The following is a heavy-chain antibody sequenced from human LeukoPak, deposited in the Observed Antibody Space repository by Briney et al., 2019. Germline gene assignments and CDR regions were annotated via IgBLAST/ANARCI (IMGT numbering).Heavy chain of an antibody. Sequence: SVKASCKASGGTFSSYTISWVRQAPGQGLEWMGRIIPILGIANYAQKFQGRVTITADKSTSTAYMELSSLRSEDTAVYYCARGRRPSIAALRDYYYYYMDVWGKGTTVTVSS. CDR3: ARGRRPSIAALRDYYYYYMDV. CDR1: GGTFSSYT. J-gene: IGHJ6*03. D-gene: IGHD6-6*01. V-gene: IGHV1-69*02. CDR2: IIPILGIA.